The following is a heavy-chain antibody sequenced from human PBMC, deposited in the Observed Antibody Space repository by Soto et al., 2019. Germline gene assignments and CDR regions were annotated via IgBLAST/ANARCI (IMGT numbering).Heavy chain of an antibody. D-gene: IGHD5-12*01. CDR1: GGSISSGGYY. CDR3: ARGGERWLQLQGDY. V-gene: IGHV4-31*03. J-gene: IGHJ4*02. CDR2: IYYSGST. Sequence: QVQLQESGPGLVKPSQTLSLTCTVSGGSISSGGYYWSWIRQHPGKGLEWIGYIYYSGSTYYNPSLKSRVTISVDTSKNQFSLKLSSVTAADTAVYYCARGGERWLQLQGDYWGQGTLVTVSS.